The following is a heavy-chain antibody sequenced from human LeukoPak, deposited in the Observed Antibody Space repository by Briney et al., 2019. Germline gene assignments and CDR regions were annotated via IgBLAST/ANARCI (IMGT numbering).Heavy chain of an antibody. CDR2: INVGNGNT. CDR1: GYIFISYA. Sequence: ASVKVSCKASGYIFISYAMHWVRQAPGQRPEWMGWINVGNGNTAYSQKFQGRVTISRDISASTAYMELRSLRSEDTAVYYCARDPVTSSGYYYVSSYYGMDVWGQGTTVTVSS. D-gene: IGHD3-22*01. J-gene: IGHJ6*02. V-gene: IGHV1-3*01. CDR3: ARDPVTSSGYYYVSSYYGMDV.